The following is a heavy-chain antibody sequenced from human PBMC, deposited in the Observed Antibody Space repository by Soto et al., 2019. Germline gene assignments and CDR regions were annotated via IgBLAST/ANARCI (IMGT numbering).Heavy chain of an antibody. D-gene: IGHD1-1*01. CDR1: GYAFTTYG. CDR3: ARGRYGDY. CDR2: ISAHNGTT. Sequence: QVHLVQYGAEVKKPGASVKVSCQASGYAFTTYGITWVRQAPGQGLEWMGWISAHNGTTNYAQKLQGRVTVTRDTPTSTAYMELRSLRSDDTAVDYCARGRYGDYWGHGALVTVSS. J-gene: IGHJ4*01. V-gene: IGHV1-18*01.